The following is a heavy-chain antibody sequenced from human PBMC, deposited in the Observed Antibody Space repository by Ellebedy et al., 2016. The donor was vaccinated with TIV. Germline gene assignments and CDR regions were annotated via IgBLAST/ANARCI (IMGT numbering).Heavy chain of an antibody. Sequence: SVKVSXXASGGTFSSYAISWVRQAPGQGLEWMGGIIPIFGTANYAQKFQGRVTITADESTSTAYMELSSLRSEDTAVYYCAIGFGSEYFQHWGQGTLVTVSS. D-gene: IGHD1-14*01. J-gene: IGHJ1*01. CDR3: AIGFGSEYFQH. CDR2: IIPIFGTA. V-gene: IGHV1-69*13. CDR1: GGTFSSYA.